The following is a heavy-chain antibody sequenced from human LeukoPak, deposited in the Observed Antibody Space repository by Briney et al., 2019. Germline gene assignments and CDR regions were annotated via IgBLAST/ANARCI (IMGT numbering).Heavy chain of an antibody. Sequence: GGSLRLSCAASGFTLSSYWMSWVRQAPGKGLEWVANIKQDGSEKYYVDSVKGRFTISRDNAKNSLYLQMNSLRAEDTAVYYCARAGCSGGSCYSGGLYYYYGMDVWGKGTTVTVSS. CDR1: GFTLSSYW. CDR2: IKQDGSEK. CDR3: ARAGCSGGSCYSGGLYYYYGMDV. D-gene: IGHD2-15*01. V-gene: IGHV3-7*03. J-gene: IGHJ6*04.